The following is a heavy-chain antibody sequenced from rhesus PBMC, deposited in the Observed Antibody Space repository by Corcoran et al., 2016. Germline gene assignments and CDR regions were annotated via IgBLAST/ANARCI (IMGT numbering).Heavy chain of an antibody. CDR2: ISYDRNKK. D-gene: IGHD2-21*01. V-gene: IGHV3-54*02. CDR1: GFTFSSYG. J-gene: IGHJ1*01. Sequence: EVQLVESGGGLVQPGGSLRLSCAASGFTFSSYGMHWVRQAPGKGLEWGAVISYDRNKKNSAGAVEDRFTITRDNSKNMLYLQMNNLKLEDTAVYYCARDRYSVLVVVTILPYFEFWGQGALVTVSS. CDR3: ARDRYSVLVVVTILPYFEF.